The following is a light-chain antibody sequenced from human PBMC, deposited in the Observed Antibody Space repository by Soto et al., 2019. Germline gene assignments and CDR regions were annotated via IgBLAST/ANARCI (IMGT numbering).Light chain of an antibody. J-gene: IGKJ5*01. CDR2: GAS. Sequence: EIVMAQSPATLSVSPGERATLSCRASQSVSSNLAWYQQKPGQAPRLLIYGASTRATGIPARFSGSGSGTEFTLTISSLQSEDFAVYYCQQYNNWPPILTFGQGTRLEI. CDR1: QSVSSN. V-gene: IGKV3-15*01. CDR3: QQYNNWPPILT.